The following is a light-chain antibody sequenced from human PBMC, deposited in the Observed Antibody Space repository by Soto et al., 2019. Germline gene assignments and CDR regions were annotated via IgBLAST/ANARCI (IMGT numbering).Light chain of an antibody. CDR1: QSVSSY. J-gene: IGKJ4*02. V-gene: IGKV3-11*01. CDR3: QQRSNWLT. CDR2: DAS. Sequence: EIVLTQSPATLSLSPGERATLSCRASQSVSSYLAWYQQKPGQAPRLLIYDASNRATGIPARFSGSGSGTDFTLTISRLEPEDFAVYYCQQRSNWLTFGGGTQVEIK.